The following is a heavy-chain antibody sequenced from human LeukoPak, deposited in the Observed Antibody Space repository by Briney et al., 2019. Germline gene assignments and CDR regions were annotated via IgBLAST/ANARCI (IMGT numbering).Heavy chain of an antibody. Sequence: PTGGSLRLSCAASGFIFSNAXMNWVXQAPGXXLEWVSTINGRGDSTFYTDSVKGRFTVSRDNSKNTLYLQMNSLRAEDTAVYYCARDRNWYFDLWGRGTLVTLSS. CDR3: ARDRNWYFDL. D-gene: IGHD1-14*01. V-gene: IGHV3-23*01. CDR2: INGRGDST. J-gene: IGHJ2*01. CDR1: GFIFSNAX.